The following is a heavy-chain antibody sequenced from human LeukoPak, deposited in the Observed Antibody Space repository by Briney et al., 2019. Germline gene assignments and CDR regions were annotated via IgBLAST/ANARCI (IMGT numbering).Heavy chain of an antibody. D-gene: IGHD5-12*01. CDR2: INPSGGST. Sequence: EASVKVSCKASGYTFTSYYMHWVRQAPGQGLEWMGIINPSGGSTSYAQKFQGRVTMTTDTATSTASMELRSLRSDDTAVYYCAREGYTDYESTYDIWGQGTMVTVSP. V-gene: IGHV1-46*01. CDR3: AREGYTDYESTYDI. CDR1: GYTFTSYY. J-gene: IGHJ3*02.